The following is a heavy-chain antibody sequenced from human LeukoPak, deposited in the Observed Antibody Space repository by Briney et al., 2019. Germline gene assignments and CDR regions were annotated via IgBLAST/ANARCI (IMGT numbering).Heavy chain of an antibody. J-gene: IGHJ5*02. D-gene: IGHD3-10*01. CDR2: IWYDGSKK. CDR1: GYTFSSYG. CDR3: APTMVRGVISWFDP. Sequence: GGSLRLSCAASGYTFSSYGMHWVRQAPGKGLEWVAVIWYDGSKKYYADSVKGRFTISRDNSKNTLYLKMNSLRAEDTAVYYCAPTMVRGVISWFDPWGQGTLVTVSS. V-gene: IGHV3-33*01.